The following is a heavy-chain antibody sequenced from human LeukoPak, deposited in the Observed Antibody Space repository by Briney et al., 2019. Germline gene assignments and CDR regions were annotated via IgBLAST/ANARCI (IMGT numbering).Heavy chain of an antibody. CDR3: ARVQVTPPGGDRDAFDI. J-gene: IGHJ3*02. D-gene: IGHD3-16*01. CDR2: IYYSGST. V-gene: IGHV4-39*01. CDR1: GGSISSSSYY. Sequence: SETLSLTCTVSGGSISSSSYYWGWIRQPPGKGLEWIGSIYYSGSTYYNPSLKSRVTISVDTSKNQFSLKLSSVTAADTAVYYCARVQVTPPGGDRDAFDIWGQGTMVTVSS.